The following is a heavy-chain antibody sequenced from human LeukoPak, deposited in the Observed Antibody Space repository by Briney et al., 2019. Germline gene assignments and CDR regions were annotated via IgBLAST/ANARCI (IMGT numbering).Heavy chain of an antibody. J-gene: IGHJ3*02. CDR1: GFTFSSYS. D-gene: IGHD6-6*01. V-gene: IGHV3-21*01. CDR2: ISSSSSYI. Sequence: GGSLRLSCAASGFTFSSYSMNWVRQAPGKGLEWVSSISSSSSYIYYADSVKGRFTISRDNPKNSLYLQMNSLRAEDTAVYYCARGIIGSSYAFDIWGQGTMVTVSS. CDR3: ARGIIGSSYAFDI.